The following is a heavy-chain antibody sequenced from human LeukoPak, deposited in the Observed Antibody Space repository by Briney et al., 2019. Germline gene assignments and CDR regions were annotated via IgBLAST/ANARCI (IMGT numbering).Heavy chain of an antibody. Sequence: ASVKVSCKASGYILSDYFIHWVRQAPGQGLEWMGWINPNSGGTNYAQKFQGRVTMTRDTSISTAYMELSRLRSDDTAVYYCAREVAIGRAAMEGLLHWGQGTLVTVSS. CDR3: AREVAIGRAAMEGLLH. D-gene: IGHD5-18*01. J-gene: IGHJ4*02. CDR1: GYILSDYF. CDR2: INPNSGGT. V-gene: IGHV1-2*02.